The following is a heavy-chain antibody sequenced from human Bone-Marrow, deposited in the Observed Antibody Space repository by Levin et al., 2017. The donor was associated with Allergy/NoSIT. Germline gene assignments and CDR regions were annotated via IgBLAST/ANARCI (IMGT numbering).Heavy chain of an antibody. Sequence: LRLSCSVSGGSISSGGYSWNWIRQPPGKDLEWIGYIYHSGSAFYNPSLESRVTISIDTSANQFSLKLRSLTAADTAVSYCARDDGDHAFDDWGQGTLVTVSS. D-gene: IGHD1-14*01. V-gene: IGHV4-30-2*01. J-gene: IGHJ4*02. CDR2: IYHSGSA. CDR3: ARDDGDHAFDD. CDR1: GGSISSGGYS.